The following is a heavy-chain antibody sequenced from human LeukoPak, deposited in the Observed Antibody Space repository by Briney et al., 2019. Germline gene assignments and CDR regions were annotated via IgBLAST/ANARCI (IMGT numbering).Heavy chain of an antibody. J-gene: IGHJ4*02. Sequence: GSLRLSCAASGFTFSSYSMNWVRQAPGKGLEWVSYISSSSSTIYYADSVKGRFTVSRDNSKNTLYLQMNSLRAEDTAVYYCARGGARQQLVENYFDYWGQGTLVTVSS. D-gene: IGHD6-13*01. CDR2: ISSSSSTI. CDR3: ARGGARQQLVENYFDY. V-gene: IGHV3-48*01. CDR1: GFTFSSYS.